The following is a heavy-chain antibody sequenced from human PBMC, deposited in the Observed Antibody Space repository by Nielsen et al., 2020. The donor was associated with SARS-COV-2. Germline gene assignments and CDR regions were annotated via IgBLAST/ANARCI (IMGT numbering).Heavy chain of an antibody. CDR1: GFTFSSYA. CDR2: ISYDGSDK. CDR3: AKDPYCYGSGLDY. D-gene: IGHD3-10*01. J-gene: IGHJ4*02. V-gene: IGHV3-30-3*01. Sequence: GGSLRLSCAASGFTFSSYAMHWVRQAPGKGLEWVAVISYDGSDKYYADSVKGRFTISRDNSKNTLYLQMNSLRAEDTAVYYCAKDPYCYGSGLDYWGQGTPVTVSS.